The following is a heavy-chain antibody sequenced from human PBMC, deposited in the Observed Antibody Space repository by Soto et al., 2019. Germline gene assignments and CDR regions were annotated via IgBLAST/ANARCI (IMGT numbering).Heavy chain of an antibody. J-gene: IGHJ4*02. CDR2: LDSDGSTR. V-gene: IGHV3-74*01. CDR3: ARAMDGDFVLHD. CDR1: GFTFSSYW. D-gene: IGHD4-17*01. Sequence: EVQLVESGGGLVQPGGSLRLSCAASGFTFSSYWMHWVRQAPGKGLVWVSRLDSDGSTRGYADSVRGRFIISRDNAKNTLFLQMNRLRAEDTAVHYCARAMDGDFVLHDWGQGTLVTVSS.